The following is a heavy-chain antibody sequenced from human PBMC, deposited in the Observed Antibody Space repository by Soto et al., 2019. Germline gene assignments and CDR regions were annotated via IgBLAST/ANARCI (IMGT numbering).Heavy chain of an antibody. CDR1: GFIFSDHY. CDR3: VRNLASGGTYYIDY. J-gene: IGHJ4*02. Sequence: EVQLVESGGGLVEPGGSLRLSCAASGFIFSDHYMDRVRQAPGKGLEWIGRVRDKANGYTTEYAASVRGRFTVSRDDSKNSLDLQMNSLQIEDTAMYYCVRNLASGGTYYIDYWGQGTLVTVSS. V-gene: IGHV3-72*01. CDR2: VRDKANGYTT. D-gene: IGHD1-26*01.